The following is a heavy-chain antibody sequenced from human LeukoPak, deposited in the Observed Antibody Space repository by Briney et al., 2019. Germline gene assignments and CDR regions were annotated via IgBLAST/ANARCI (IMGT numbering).Heavy chain of an antibody. J-gene: IGHJ4*02. CDR1: GYTFTSYG. CDR3: ARSKYYDILTGYYYFDY. CDR2: ISAYNGNT. V-gene: IGHV1-18*01. Sequence: ASVKVSCKASGYTFTSYGISWVRQAPGQGLEGMGWISAYNGNTNYAQKLQGRVTMTTDTSTSTAYMELRSLRSDDTAVYYCARSKYYDILTGYYYFDYWGQGTLVTVSS. D-gene: IGHD3-9*01.